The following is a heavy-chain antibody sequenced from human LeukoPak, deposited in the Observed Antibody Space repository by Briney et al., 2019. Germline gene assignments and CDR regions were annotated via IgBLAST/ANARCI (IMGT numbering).Heavy chain of an antibody. D-gene: IGHD4-23*01. Sequence: SETLSLTCAVYGGSFSGYYWSWIRQPPGKGLEWIGEINHSGSTNYNPSLKSRVTISVDTSKNQFSLKLSCVTAADTAVYYCARGPKTHYGGNSYDWFDPWGQGTLVTVSS. V-gene: IGHV4-34*01. CDR3: ARGPKTHYGGNSYDWFDP. J-gene: IGHJ5*02. CDR1: GGSFSGYY. CDR2: INHSGST.